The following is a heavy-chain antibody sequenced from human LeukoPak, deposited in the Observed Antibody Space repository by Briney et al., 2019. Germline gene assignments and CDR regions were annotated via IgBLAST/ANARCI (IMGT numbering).Heavy chain of an antibody. Sequence: GASVKVSCKASGYSFTSYGISWVRQAPGQGLEWIGWISAHNGKTKYAQEVQGRVTMTTDTSTSTAYMEMRSLRSDDTAVYYCARDLGNYFHFWGQGTLVTVSS. CDR2: ISAHNGKT. CDR1: GYSFTSYG. J-gene: IGHJ4*02. V-gene: IGHV1-18*01. CDR3: ARDLGNYFHF. D-gene: IGHD3-10*01.